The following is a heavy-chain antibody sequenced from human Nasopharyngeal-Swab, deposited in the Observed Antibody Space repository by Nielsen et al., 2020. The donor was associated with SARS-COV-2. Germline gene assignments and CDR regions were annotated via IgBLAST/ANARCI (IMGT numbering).Heavy chain of an antibody. CDR1: GFTFNSYS. J-gene: IGHJ4*02. V-gene: IGHV3-21*01. CDR3: ARGGSYSSGWYVGFEHYFDY. CDR2: ISSSSSYI. D-gene: IGHD6-19*01. Sequence: GESLKISCAASGFTFNSYSMNWVRQAPGKGLEWVSSISSSSSYIYYADSVKGRFTISRDNAKNSLYLQMNSLRAEDTAVYYCARGGSYSSGWYVGFEHYFDYWGQGTLVTVSS.